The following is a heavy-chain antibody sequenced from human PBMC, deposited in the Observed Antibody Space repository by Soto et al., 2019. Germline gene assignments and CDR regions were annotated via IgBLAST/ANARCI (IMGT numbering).Heavy chain of an antibody. Sequence: SETLSLTCTVSGGSISSYYWNWIRQPPGKGLEWIGYIYDSGSTNYNPSLKSRVTISVDTSKNQFSPKLSSVAAADTAVYYCGRVPPYYYDSSGAFDIWGQGTMVTVSS. CDR3: GRVPPYYYDSSGAFDI. V-gene: IGHV4-59*01. D-gene: IGHD3-22*01. CDR2: IYDSGST. CDR1: GGSISSYY. J-gene: IGHJ3*02.